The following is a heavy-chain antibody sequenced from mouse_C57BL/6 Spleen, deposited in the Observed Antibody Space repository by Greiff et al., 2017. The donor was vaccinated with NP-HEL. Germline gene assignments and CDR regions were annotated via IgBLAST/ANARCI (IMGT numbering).Heavy chain of an antibody. Sequence: VQLQQPGAELVRPGTSVKLSCKASGYTFTSYWMHWVKQRPGQGLEWIGVIDPSDSYTNYNQKFKGKATSTVDTSSSTAYMQLSSLTSEDSAVYYWATANSSYWYFDVWGTGTTVTVSS. V-gene: IGHV1-59*01. J-gene: IGHJ1*03. CDR3: ATANSSYWYFDV. CDR1: GYTFTSYW. CDR2: IDPSDSYT.